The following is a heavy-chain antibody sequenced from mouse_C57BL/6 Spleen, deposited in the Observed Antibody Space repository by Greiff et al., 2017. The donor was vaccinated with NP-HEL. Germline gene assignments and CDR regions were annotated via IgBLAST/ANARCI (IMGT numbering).Heavy chain of an antibody. D-gene: IGHD2-9*01. CDR1: GYSITSGYY. CDR2: ISYDGSN. J-gene: IGHJ3*01. V-gene: IGHV3-6*01. CDR3: ARVAYYGYDGFAY. Sequence: EVKLQESGPGLVKPSQSLSLTCSVTGYSITSGYYWNWIRQFPGNKLEWMGYISYDGSNNYNPSLKNRISITRDTSKNQFFLKLNSVTTEDTATYYCARVAYYGYDGFAYWGQGTLVTVSA.